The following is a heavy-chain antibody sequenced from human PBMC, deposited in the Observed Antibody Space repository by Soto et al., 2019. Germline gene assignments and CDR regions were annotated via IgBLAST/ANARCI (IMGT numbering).Heavy chain of an antibody. V-gene: IGHV4-38-2*02. Sequence: PSETLSLTCAVSSYSIRSGDYWAWIRQSPGTGLEWFGSISRSGDTFYNPSLRSRVTMSVDTSKNQFSLKLSSVTAADTAVYYCARDSSSWFRRQNWFDPWGQGTLVTVSS. J-gene: IGHJ5*02. CDR3: ARDSSSWFRRQNWFDP. D-gene: IGHD6-13*01. CDR1: SYSIRSGDY. CDR2: ISRSGDT.